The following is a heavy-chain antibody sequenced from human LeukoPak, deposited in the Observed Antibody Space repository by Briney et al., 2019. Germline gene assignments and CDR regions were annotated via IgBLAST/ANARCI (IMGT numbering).Heavy chain of an antibody. CDR2: IYHSGST. D-gene: IGHD3-3*01. J-gene: IGHJ4*02. V-gene: IGHV4-39*01. Sequence: PSETLSLTCTVSGGSISSGNYYWSWIRQPPGKGLEWIGYIYHSGSTYYNPSLKSRVTISVDTSKNQFSLKLSSVTAADTAVYYCARQVTPSNFWSGYYAYYFDYWGQGTLVTVSS. CDR1: GGSISSGNYY. CDR3: ARQVTPSNFWSGYYAYYFDY.